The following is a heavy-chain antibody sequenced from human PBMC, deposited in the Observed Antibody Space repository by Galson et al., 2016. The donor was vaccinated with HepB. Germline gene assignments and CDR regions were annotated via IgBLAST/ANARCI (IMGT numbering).Heavy chain of an antibody. CDR3: CVDTAMDYVFDY. V-gene: IGHV3-21*01. D-gene: IGHD5-18*01. CDR2: ISRGSGYI. Sequence: SLRLSCAASGFTFSTYNMNWVRQAPGKGLEWVSSISRGSGYIYYADSVKGRFTISRDNAKNSLYLQMNSLGAEDTAVYYCCVDTAMDYVFDYWGQGTLVTVSS. CDR1: GFTFSTYN. J-gene: IGHJ4*02.